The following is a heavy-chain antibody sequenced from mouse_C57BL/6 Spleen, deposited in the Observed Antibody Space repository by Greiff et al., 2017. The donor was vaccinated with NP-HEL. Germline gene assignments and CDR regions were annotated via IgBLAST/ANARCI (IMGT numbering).Heavy chain of an antibody. J-gene: IGHJ4*01. V-gene: IGHV1-5*01. CDR3: TRKCPTVVPMDY. CDR2: IYPGNSDT. CDR1: GYTFTSYW. D-gene: IGHD1-1*01. Sequence: EVQLQQSGTVLARPGASVKMSCKTSGYTFTSYWMHWVKQRPGQGLEWIGAIYPGNSDTSYNQKFKGKAKLTAVTSASTAYMELSSLTNEDSAVYYCTRKCPTVVPMDYWGQGTSVTVSS.